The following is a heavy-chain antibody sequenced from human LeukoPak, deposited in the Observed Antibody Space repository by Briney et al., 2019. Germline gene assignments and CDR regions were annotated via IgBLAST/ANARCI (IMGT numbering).Heavy chain of an antibody. Sequence: GGSLRLSCAASGFTFSSYSMNWVRQAPGKGLEWVSSISSSSSYIYYADSVKGRFTISRDNAKNSLYLQMNSLRAEDTAVYYCARARPDLVFDYWGQGTLVTVSS. CDR1: GFTFSSYS. D-gene: IGHD2-2*01. CDR2: ISSSSSYI. J-gene: IGHJ4*02. CDR3: ARARPDLVFDY. V-gene: IGHV3-21*01.